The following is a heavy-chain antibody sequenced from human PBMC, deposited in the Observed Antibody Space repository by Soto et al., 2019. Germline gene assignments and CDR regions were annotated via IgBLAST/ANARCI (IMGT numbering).Heavy chain of an antibody. V-gene: IGHV4-31*03. CDR2: ISYGGTT. D-gene: IGHD2-15*01. Sequence: QVQLQESGPGLVKPSQTLSLTCTVSGGSMNSGGYCWNWIRQHPGEGLEWIGCISYGGTTSYNPSLKSRLTISLATSKNQFSLMLSSVTAADTAVYYCSRGILVWGQGTLITVSS. CDR1: GGSMNSGGYC. CDR3: SRGILV. J-gene: IGHJ4*02.